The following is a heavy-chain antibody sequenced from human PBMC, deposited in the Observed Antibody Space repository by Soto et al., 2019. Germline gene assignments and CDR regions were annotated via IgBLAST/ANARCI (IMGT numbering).Heavy chain of an antibody. J-gene: IGHJ5*02. D-gene: IGHD4-4*01. CDR1: GYTFTSYD. Sequence: QVQLVQSGAEVKKPGASVKVSCKASGYTFTSYDINWVRQATGQGLEWMGWMNPNSGNTGYAQKFQGRVTMTRNTPEGTAYMERRRRRFEDTAVYYCGRGGGGATEHWFDPWGQGTLVTVSS. CDR3: GRGGGGATEHWFDP. V-gene: IGHV1-8*01. CDR2: MNPNSGNT.